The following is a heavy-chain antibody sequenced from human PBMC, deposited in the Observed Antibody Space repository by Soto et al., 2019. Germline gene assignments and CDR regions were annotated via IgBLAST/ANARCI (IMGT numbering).Heavy chain of an antibody. V-gene: IGHV3-15*07. D-gene: IGHD4-4*01. J-gene: IGHJ4*02. CDR3: TTDYYAVTTLDYFDY. CDR1: GFTFSNAW. CDR2: IKSKTDGGTT. Sequence: EVQLVESGGGLVKPGGSLRLSCAASGFTFSNAWMNWVRQAPGKGLEWVGRIKSKTDGGTTDYAAPVKGRFTISRDDSKTTLYLQMNSLKTEDTAVYYCTTDYYAVTTLDYFDYWGQGTLVTVSS.